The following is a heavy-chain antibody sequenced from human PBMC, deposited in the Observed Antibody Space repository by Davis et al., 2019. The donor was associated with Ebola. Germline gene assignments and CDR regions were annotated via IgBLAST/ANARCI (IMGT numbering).Heavy chain of an antibody. CDR2: IWKDGNDQ. CDR3: ATGYSSNCRGVTTCIPNDY. J-gene: IGHJ4*02. Sequence: PGGSLRLSCAASGFNFDTYGMQWVRQAPGKGLEGVAIIWKDGNDQYYADSVKGRFTISRDDSKNTLYLQMNSLRVEDTAVYYCATGYSSNCRGVTTCIPNDYWGQGTLVTVSS. CDR1: GFNFDTYG. V-gene: IGHV3-33*01. D-gene: IGHD6-13*01.